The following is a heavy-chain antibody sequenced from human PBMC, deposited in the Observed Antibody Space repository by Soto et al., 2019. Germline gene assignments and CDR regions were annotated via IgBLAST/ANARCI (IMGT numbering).Heavy chain of an antibody. J-gene: IGHJ5*02. CDR2: ISSNSAYI. D-gene: IGHD6-13*01. V-gene: IGHV3-21*01. CDR1: GFTFLSFT. CDR3: TRDASRDSSARGWFDP. Sequence: SXRLSCAASGFTFLSFTMNWVRHAPGKGLEWVSTISSNSAYIYYTDALRGRFTISRDNAKNSLHLQMNSLRAEDTAVYYCTRDASRDSSARGWFDPWGPGTLVTVSS.